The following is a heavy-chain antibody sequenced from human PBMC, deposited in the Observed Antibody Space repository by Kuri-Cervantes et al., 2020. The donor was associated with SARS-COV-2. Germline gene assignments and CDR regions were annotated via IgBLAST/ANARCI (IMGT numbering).Heavy chain of an antibody. CDR2: IRSKAYGGTT. D-gene: IGHD3-3*01. V-gene: IGHV3-49*04. Sequence: GESLKISCTASGFTFGDYAMSWVRQAPGKGLEWVGLIRSKAYGGTTEYAASVKGRFTISRDDSKSIAYLQMNSLKTEDTAVYYCTKDDFWSGYFDYWGQGTLVTVSS. J-gene: IGHJ4*02. CDR3: TKDDFWSGYFDY. CDR1: GFTFGDYA.